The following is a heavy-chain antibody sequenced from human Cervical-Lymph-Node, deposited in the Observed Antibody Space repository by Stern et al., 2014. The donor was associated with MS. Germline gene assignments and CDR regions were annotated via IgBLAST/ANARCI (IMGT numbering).Heavy chain of an antibody. D-gene: IGHD3-3*01. CDR2: ISAYNGNT. V-gene: IGHV1-18*04. CDR3: ARDVTDFWSGSPYYYYGMDV. Sequence: VQLVESGAEVKKPGASVKVSCKASGYTFTSYGISWVRQAPGQGLEWMGWISAYNGNTNYAQKLQGRVTMTTDTSTSTAYMELRSLRSDDTAVYYCARDVTDFWSGSPYYYYGMDVWGQGTTVPVSS. J-gene: IGHJ6*02. CDR1: GYTFTSYG.